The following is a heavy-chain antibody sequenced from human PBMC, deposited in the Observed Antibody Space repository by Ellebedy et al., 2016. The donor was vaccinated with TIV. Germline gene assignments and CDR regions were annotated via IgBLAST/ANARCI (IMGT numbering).Heavy chain of an antibody. CDR2: MHHSGST. CDR3: ARESDSQFYFDC. CDR1: GGSFSGYY. J-gene: IGHJ4*02. Sequence: MPGGSLRLSCAVHGGSFSGYYWSWIRQPPGKGLEWIGEMHHSGSTNYIASLKSRVTISVDTSKNQFSLKLRSVTAADTAVYYCARESDSQFYFDCWGQGTLVTVSS. V-gene: IGHV4-34*01.